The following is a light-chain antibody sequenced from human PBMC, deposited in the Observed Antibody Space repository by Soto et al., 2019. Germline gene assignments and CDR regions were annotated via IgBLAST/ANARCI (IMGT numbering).Light chain of an antibody. CDR3: QQYNSDSRT. CDR1: QSISAW. J-gene: IGKJ1*01. Sequence: DIQMTQSPSTLSASVGDRVTITCRASQSISAWLAWYQQKPGKAPKRLIYKASTLESGVPSRFSGSGSGTEFTLTISSLQPDDFATYYCQQYNSDSRTFGQGTKVEIK. V-gene: IGKV1-5*03. CDR2: KAS.